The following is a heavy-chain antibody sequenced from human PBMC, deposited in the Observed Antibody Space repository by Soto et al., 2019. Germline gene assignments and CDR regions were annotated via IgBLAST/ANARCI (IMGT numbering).Heavy chain of an antibody. D-gene: IGHD3-22*01. J-gene: IGHJ4*02. CDR3: ARQIDYYDSSGYDY. Sequence: SETLSLTGTVSGGSISISSYYWGLIREPPWKGLEWIGSIYYSGSTYYNPSLKSRVTISVDTSRKQFSLKLNSVTAADTAVYYCARQIDYYDSSGYDYWGQGTLVTVSS. V-gene: IGHV4-39*01. CDR1: GGSISISSYY. CDR2: IYYSGST.